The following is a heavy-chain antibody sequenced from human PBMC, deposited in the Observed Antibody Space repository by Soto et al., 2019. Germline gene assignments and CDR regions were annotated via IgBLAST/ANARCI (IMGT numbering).Heavy chain of an antibody. CDR3: AKDRLPIDP. J-gene: IGHJ5*02. Sequence: EVQLLESGGGLVQRGGSLRLACAASGFAFSTYGMSWVRQAPGKGLEWVSGISISGDTTYYADSVKGRFTISRDNSKNTVYLQMNSLKVEDTAVYYCAKDRLPIDPWGQGTLVTVSS. V-gene: IGHV3-23*01. CDR2: ISISGDTT. CDR1: GFAFSTYG.